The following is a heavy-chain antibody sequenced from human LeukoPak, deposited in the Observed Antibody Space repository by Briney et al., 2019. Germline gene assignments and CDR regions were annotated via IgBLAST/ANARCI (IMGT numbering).Heavy chain of an antibody. CDR3: AKEYCSNSVCHSLDY. V-gene: IGHV3-30*18. J-gene: IGHJ4*02. D-gene: IGHD2-8*01. Sequence: GGSLRLSCAASGFTFSSSGMHWVRQAPGKGLEWVAVISYDGSNKYYADSVKGRFTFSGDNPKNTLYLQMNSLRAEDTAVYYCAKEYCSNSVCHSLDYWGQGTLVTVSS. CDR1: GFTFSSSG. CDR2: ISYDGSNK.